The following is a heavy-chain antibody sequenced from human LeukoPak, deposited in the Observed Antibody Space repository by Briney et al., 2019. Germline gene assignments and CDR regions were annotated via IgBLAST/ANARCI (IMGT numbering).Heavy chain of an antibody. V-gene: IGHV4-34*01. CDR1: GGSFSGYY. CDR2: INHSGST. J-gene: IGHJ3*02. D-gene: IGHD3-22*01. Sequence: SETLSLTCAVYGGSFSGYYWSWIRQPPGKGLEWIGEINHSGSTNYNPSLKSRVTISVDTSKNQFSLKLSSVTAADKAVYYCARGYYDSSEGAFDIWGQGTMVTVSS. CDR3: ARGYYDSSEGAFDI.